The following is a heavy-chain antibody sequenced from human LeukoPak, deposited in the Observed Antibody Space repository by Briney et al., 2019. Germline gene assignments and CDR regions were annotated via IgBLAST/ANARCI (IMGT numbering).Heavy chain of an antibody. CDR3: ARDRISGSSVSYFDF. CDR1: GFTFSSYA. J-gene: IGHJ4*02. V-gene: IGHV3-30-3*01. D-gene: IGHD1-26*01. Sequence: GRSLRLSCAASGFTFSSYAMHWVRQAPGKGLEWVAVISYDGSNKYYADSVKGRFTISRDNSKNTLYLQMNSLRAEDTAVYYCARDRISGSSVSYFDFWGQGTLVTVSS. CDR2: ISYDGSNK.